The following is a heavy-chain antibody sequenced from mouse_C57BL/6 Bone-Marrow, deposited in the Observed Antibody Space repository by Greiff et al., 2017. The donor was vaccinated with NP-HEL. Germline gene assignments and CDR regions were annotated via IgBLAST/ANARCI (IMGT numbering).Heavy chain of an antibody. D-gene: IGHD1-1*01. CDR3: ARHSNYYDD. CDR2: ITSDGGST. Sequence: EVKLVESGGGLVQPGESLKLSCESNEYEFPSHDMSWVRTTPEKRLEFVAAITSDGGSTSYPATMERRFISSRDNTKKTRDLQMSSLRSEDTALYYCARHSNYYDDWGKGATLTVAS. J-gene: IGHJ2*01. CDR1: EYEFPSHD. V-gene: IGHV5-2*01.